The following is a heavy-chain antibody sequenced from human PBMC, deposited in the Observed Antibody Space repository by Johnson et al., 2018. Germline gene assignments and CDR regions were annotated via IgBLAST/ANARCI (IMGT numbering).Heavy chain of an antibody. Sequence: QVQLVQSGGRVVQPGRSLRLSCSASGFTFSSYAMHWVRQAPGKGLEWVAVISDDGSNKFYAESVKGRFTISRDNSKYTVYLQMDSLKAEDTAVFYCARAQGGDYLAEYFQHWGQGTLVTVSS. J-gene: IGHJ1*01. CDR2: ISDDGSNK. CDR3: ARAQGGDYLAEYFQH. V-gene: IGHV3-30-3*01. CDR1: GFTFSSYA. D-gene: IGHD4-17*01.